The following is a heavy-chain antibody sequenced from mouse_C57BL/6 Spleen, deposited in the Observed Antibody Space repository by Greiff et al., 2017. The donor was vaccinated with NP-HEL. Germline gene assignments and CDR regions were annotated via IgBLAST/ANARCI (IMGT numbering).Heavy chain of an antibody. CDR3: AKGLYYDYDEDYYAMDY. CDR1: GYTFTSYW. Sequence: QVQLQQPGAELVKPGASVKLSCKASGYTFTSYWMHWVKQRPGQGLEWIGMIHPNSGSTNYNEKFKSKATLTVDKSSSTAYMQLSSLTSEDSAVYYCAKGLYYDYDEDYYAMDYWGQGTSVTVSS. CDR2: IHPNSGST. D-gene: IGHD2-4*01. V-gene: IGHV1-64*01. J-gene: IGHJ4*01.